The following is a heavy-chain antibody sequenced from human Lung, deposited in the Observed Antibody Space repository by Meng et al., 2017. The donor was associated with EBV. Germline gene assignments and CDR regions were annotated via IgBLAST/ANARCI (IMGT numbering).Heavy chain of an antibody. CDR1: GFSLSTSGVG. CDR2: IYWDDDK. J-gene: IGHJ4*02. D-gene: IGHD4-17*01. V-gene: IGHV2-5*02. Sequence: QITVKAYGPTMVTPTKTLTLTCTFSGFSLSTSGVGVGWIRQPPGKALEWLALIYWDDDKRYSPSLKNRLTITKDTSKNQVVLTLTNIDPVDTATYYCAHRHRLRDFDYWGQGTLVTVSS. CDR3: AHRHRLRDFDY.